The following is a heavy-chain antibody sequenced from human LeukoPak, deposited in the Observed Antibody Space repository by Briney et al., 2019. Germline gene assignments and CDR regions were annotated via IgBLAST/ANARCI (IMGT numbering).Heavy chain of an antibody. CDR3: ARDGETYYDFWSGTSWFDP. V-gene: IGHV1-69*04. D-gene: IGHD3-3*01. J-gene: IGHJ5*02. Sequence: SVKVSCKASGGTFSSYAISCVRQAPGQGLEWMGRIIPILGIANYAQKFQGRVTITADKSTSTAYMELSRLRSEDTAVYYCARDGETYYDFWSGTSWFDPWGQGTLVAVSS. CDR1: GGTFSSYA. CDR2: IIPILGIA.